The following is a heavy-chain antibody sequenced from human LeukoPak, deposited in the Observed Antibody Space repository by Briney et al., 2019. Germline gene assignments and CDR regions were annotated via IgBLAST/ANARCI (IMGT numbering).Heavy chain of an antibody. Sequence: PGGSLRLSCAASGFTLSSYCTCWVREAPGKGLEWVAIIKQDGGDKYYVDSVEGRFIISRDNAKNSLYLQMNSLRAEDTAVYYCLTSTRSHRFDYWGQGTLVTVSS. J-gene: IGHJ4*02. CDR2: IKQDGGDK. D-gene: IGHD2-15*01. CDR1: GFTLSSYC. CDR3: LTSTRSHRFDY. V-gene: IGHV3-7*01.